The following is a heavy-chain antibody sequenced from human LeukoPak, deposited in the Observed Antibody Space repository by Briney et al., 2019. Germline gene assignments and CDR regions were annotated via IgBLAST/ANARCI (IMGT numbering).Heavy chain of an antibody. D-gene: IGHD7-27*01. V-gene: IGHV4-31*03. J-gene: IGHJ5*02. CDR3: ATTLANWGWFDP. CDR2: IYYSGST. Sequence: SETLSLTCTVSGGSISSGGYYWSWIRQHPGKGLEWIGYIYYSGSTYYNPSLKSRVTISVDTSKNQFSLKLSSVTAADTAVYYCATTLANWGWFDPWGQGTLVTVSS. CDR1: GGSISSGGYY.